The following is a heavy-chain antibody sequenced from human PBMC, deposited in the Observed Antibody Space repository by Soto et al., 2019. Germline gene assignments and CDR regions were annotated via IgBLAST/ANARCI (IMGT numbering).Heavy chain of an antibody. CDR3: ASDAPPPKEQWLVTRDY. CDR2: IYSGGST. Sequence: GGSLRLSCAASGFTVSSNYMSWVRQAPGKGLEWVAVIYSGGSTYYADSVKDRFTISRDNSKNTLYLQMNSLRTEDKAVHYCASDAPPPKEQWLVTRDYWGQGTLVTVSS. D-gene: IGHD6-19*01. J-gene: IGHJ4*02. CDR1: GFTVSSNY. V-gene: IGHV3-66*01.